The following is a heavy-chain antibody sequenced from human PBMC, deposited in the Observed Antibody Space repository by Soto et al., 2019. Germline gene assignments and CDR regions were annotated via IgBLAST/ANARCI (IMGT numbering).Heavy chain of an antibody. V-gene: IGHV1-69*02. Sequence: QGQLVQSGAEVKKPGSSVRVSCKASGGSFDAYAINWVRQAPGQRLEWMGRIIPVVDVTNYGRRFQGRLTITADKSTTTAYMELNSLTSEDTAIYYCARSGTLDYWGQGTLVTVSS. CDR1: GGSFDAYA. CDR3: ARSGTLDY. J-gene: IGHJ4*02. CDR2: IIPVVDVT. D-gene: IGHD1-1*01.